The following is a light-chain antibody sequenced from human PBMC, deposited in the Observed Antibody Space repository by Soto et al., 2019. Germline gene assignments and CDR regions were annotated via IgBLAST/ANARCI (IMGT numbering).Light chain of an antibody. Sequence: DLQLTQSPSFLSASVGDRITIACRASQGISTDLAWYQQKPGKAPKLLIYAASTFESGFPSRFSGSGSGTEFTLTIGSLQPEDCATYYCQHLTSYPAITFGQGTLLEIK. CDR1: QGISTD. J-gene: IGKJ5*01. CDR3: QHLTSYPAIT. V-gene: IGKV1-9*01. CDR2: AAS.